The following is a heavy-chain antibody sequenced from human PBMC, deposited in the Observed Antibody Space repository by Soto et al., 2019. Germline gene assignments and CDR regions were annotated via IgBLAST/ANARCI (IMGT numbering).Heavy chain of an antibody. Sequence: GESLKISCTGFGYTFTTFWISWVRQMLGKGLEWMGRIDPRDSYVTYSPSFEGHVTISADKSISTAYLQWGSLKAPDTAMYYCARIYCTTTTCDSWFDPWGQGTLVTVSS. D-gene: IGHD2-2*01. V-gene: IGHV5-10-1*01. CDR2: IDPRDSYV. J-gene: IGHJ5*02. CDR1: GYTFTTFW. CDR3: ARIYCTTTTCDSWFDP.